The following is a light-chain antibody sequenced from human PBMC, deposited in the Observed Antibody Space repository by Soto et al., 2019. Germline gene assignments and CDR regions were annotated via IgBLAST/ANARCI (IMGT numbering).Light chain of an antibody. V-gene: IGKV1-8*01. CDR2: AAS. CDR3: QQYYSYPRT. Sequence: AIRMTQSPSSFSASTGDRVTITCRASQGISSYLAWYQQKPGKAPTLLIYAASTLQSRFPSRFSGSGSGTDFTLTSSCLQSEDFATYYCQQYYSYPRTFGLGTKVEIK. CDR1: QGISSY. J-gene: IGKJ1*01.